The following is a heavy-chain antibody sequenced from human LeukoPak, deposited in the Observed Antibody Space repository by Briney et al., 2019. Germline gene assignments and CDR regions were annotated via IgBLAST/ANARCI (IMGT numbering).Heavy chain of an antibody. Sequence: PSGTLSLTCAVSGGSNSSYYWSWIRQPPGKGLEWIGYIYYSGSINYNPSLKSRVTISVDTSKNQSSLKLTSVTAADTAVYYCARTTEGGYTYGYFYYYYMDVWGKGTTVTISS. V-gene: IGHV4-59*01. J-gene: IGHJ6*03. D-gene: IGHD5-18*01. CDR3: ARTTEGGYTYGYFYYYYMDV. CDR1: GGSNSSYY. CDR2: IYYSGSI.